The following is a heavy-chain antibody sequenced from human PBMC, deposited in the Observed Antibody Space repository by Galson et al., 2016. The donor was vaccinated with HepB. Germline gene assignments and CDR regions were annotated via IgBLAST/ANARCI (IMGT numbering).Heavy chain of an antibody. CDR1: GFTFDDYA. Sequence: SLRLSCAASGFTFDDYAMHWVRQAPGKGLEWVSGISWNSGSVGYADSVKGRSIISRDNAKNSLYLQMNSLRADDTALYYCGKGAGYGSGWVDYWGQGTLVTVSS. D-gene: IGHD6-19*01. J-gene: IGHJ4*02. V-gene: IGHV3-9*01. CDR2: ISWNSGSV. CDR3: GKGAGYGSGWVDY.